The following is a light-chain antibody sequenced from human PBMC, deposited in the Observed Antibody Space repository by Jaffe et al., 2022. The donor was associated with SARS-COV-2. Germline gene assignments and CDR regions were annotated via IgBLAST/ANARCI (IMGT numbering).Light chain of an antibody. J-gene: IGKJ1*01. CDR2: GVS. CDR1: QSVSSN. V-gene: IGKV3-15*01. Sequence: ETVMTQSPATLSVSPGERATLSCRASQSVSSNLAWYQQKPGQAPRLLIYGVSTRATGIPARFSGSGSGTEFTLTISSLQSEDFAVYYCHQYNNWPPTFGQGTKVEIK. CDR3: HQYNNWPPT.